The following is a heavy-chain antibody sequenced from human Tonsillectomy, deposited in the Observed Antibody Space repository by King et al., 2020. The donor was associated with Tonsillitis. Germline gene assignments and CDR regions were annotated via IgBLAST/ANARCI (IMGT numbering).Heavy chain of an antibody. J-gene: IGHJ4*02. CDR2: ISYYGSSK. CDR3: ARDKESGSFYGYFEN. CDR1: GFTFSSYA. D-gene: IGHD1-26*01. V-gene: IGHV3-30-3*01. Sequence: HVQLVESGGGVVQPGRSLRLSCAASGFTFSSYAMHWIRQAPGKGLEGVAVISYYGSSKHYADSVKGRFTISRDNSKNTVYLQMNSLRAEETAVYYCARDKESGSFYGYFENWGQGALVTVSS.